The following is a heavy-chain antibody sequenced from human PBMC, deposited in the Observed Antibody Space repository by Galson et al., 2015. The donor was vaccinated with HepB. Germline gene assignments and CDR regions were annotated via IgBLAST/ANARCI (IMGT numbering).Heavy chain of an antibody. CDR1: GYSFTSYW. J-gene: IGHJ3*02. CDR3: ARQGDSSSWHYDAFDI. CDR2: IYPGDSDT. V-gene: IGHV5-51*01. Sequence: QSGAEVKRPGESLKISCKGSGYSFTSYWIGWVRQMPGKGLEWMGIIYPGDSDTRYSPSFQGQVTISANKSINTAYLQWNSLKASDTAMYYCARQGDSSSWHYDAFDIWGQGTMVTVSS. D-gene: IGHD6-13*01.